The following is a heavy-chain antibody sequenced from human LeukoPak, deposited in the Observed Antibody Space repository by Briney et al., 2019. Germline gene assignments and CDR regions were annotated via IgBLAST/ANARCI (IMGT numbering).Heavy chain of an antibody. CDR1: GFTSSSYS. V-gene: IGHV3-48*04. D-gene: IGHD2-2*01. CDR3: ARESCSSTSCYNNWFDP. J-gene: IGHJ5*02. Sequence: HPGGSLRLSCAASGFTSSSYSMNWVRQAPGKGLEWVSYIRSSSNIIYYADSVKGRFTISRDNTKNSLYLQMNSLRAADTAVYYCARESCSSTSCYNNWFDPWGQGTLVTVSS. CDR2: IRSSSNII.